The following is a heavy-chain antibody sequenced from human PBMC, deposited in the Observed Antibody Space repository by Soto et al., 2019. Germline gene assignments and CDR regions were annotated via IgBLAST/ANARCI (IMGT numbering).Heavy chain of an antibody. D-gene: IGHD2-21*02. CDR2: ISSSSSTI. CDR3: ARAPEAYCGGNCYCFDY. Sequence: GGSLRLSCAASGFTFSSYSMNWVRQAPGKWLEWVSYISSSSSTIYYADSVKGRFTISRDNAKNSLYLQMNSLRDEDTAVYYCARAPEAYCGGNCYCFDYWGQGXLVTGYS. CDR1: GFTFSSYS. J-gene: IGHJ4*02. V-gene: IGHV3-48*02.